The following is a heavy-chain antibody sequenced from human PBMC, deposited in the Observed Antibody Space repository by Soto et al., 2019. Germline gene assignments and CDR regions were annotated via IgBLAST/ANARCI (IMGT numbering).Heavy chain of an antibody. CDR2: IYYSGST. Sequence: SETLSLTFTVSGGSISSYYWSWIRQPPGKGLEWIGYIYYSGSTNYNPSLKSRVTISVDTSKNQFSLKVRSVTAADTAVYYCARRYGGNFDYWGQGTLVTVSS. CDR1: GGSISSYY. CDR3: ARRYGGNFDY. D-gene: IGHD1-26*01. J-gene: IGHJ4*02. V-gene: IGHV4-59*01.